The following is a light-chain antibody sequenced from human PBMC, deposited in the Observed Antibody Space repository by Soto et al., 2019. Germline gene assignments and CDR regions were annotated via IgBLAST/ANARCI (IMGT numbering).Light chain of an antibody. CDR1: QGISNY. V-gene: IGKV1-27*01. J-gene: IGKJ1*01. CDR2: AAS. Sequence: DIQMTQSPSTLPASVGDRVTITCRASQGISNYLAWYQQKPGKVPELLIYAASALQSGVPSRFSGSGSGTHFTLSISSMPTEDVANYYCQKYRSTPWAFGQGTKVDI. CDR3: QKYRSTPWA.